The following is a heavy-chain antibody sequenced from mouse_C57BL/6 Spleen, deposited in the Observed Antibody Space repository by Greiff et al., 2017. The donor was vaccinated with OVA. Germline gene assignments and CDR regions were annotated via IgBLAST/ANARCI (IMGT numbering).Heavy chain of an antibody. CDR1: GYAFSSYW. Sequence: VMLVESGAELVKPGASVKISCKASGYAFSSYWMNWVKQRPGKGLEWIGQIYPRSGNTYYNEKFKGKATLTADKSSSTAYMELRSLTSEDSAVYFCARLNWDEGAMDYWGQGTSVTVSS. CDR2: IYPRSGNT. J-gene: IGHJ4*01. CDR3: ARLNWDEGAMDY. D-gene: IGHD4-1*01. V-gene: IGHV1-80*01.